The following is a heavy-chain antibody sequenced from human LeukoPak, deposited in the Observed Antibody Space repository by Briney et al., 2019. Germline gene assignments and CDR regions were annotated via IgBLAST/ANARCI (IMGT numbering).Heavy chain of an antibody. D-gene: IGHD5-12*01. CDR2: INHSGST. CDR1: GGSFSGYY. J-gene: IGHJ6*03. V-gene: IGHV4-34*01. Sequence: SETLSLTCAVYGGSFSGYYWSWIRQPPGKGLEWIGEINHSGSTNYNPSLKSRVTISVDTSKNQFSLKLSSVTAADTAVYYCARVGGTTIGYYYYYMDVWGNGTTVTVSS. CDR3: ARVGGTTIGYYYYYMDV.